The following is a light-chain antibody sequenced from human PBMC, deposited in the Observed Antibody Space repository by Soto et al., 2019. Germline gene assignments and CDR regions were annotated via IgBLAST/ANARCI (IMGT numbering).Light chain of an antibody. CDR3: SSYGCTSTRDV. CDR2: EVS. J-gene: IGLJ1*01. CDR1: SSDVGGYNY. Sequence: QSALTQPASVSGSPGQSITISCTGTSSDVGGYNYVSWYQQHPGKAPKLMIYEVSNRPSGVSNRFSGSKSANTASLTISGLQAEDEADYFCSSYGCTSTRDVFGTGTKVTVL. V-gene: IGLV2-14*01.